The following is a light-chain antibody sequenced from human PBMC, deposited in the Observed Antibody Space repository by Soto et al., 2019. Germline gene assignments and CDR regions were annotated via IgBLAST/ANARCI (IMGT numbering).Light chain of an antibody. Sequence: EVMMTQFPDTVSVTPGETVTLSCGASQSVRTNLAWYQQRPGQAPRLLIHYSSTRASDIPARFSGSGSGTNFTLAISSRQSEDFAVYYCQQYAYWPETFGQGTKVEIK. CDR3: QQYAYWPET. J-gene: IGKJ1*01. CDR2: YSS. V-gene: IGKV3D-15*01. CDR1: QSVRTN.